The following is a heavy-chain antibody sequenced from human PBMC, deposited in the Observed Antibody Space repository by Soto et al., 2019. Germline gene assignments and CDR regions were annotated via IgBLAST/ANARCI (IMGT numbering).Heavy chain of an antibody. CDR1: GYTFTSYD. V-gene: IGHV1-8*01. D-gene: IGHD3-10*01. Sequence: ASVKVSCKASGYTFTSYDINWVRQATGQGLEWMGWMNPNSGNTGYAQKFQGRVTMTRNTSISTAYMELSSLRSEDTATYYCARDIITVIGGEIYYYFGMDVWGQGTTVTVSS. J-gene: IGHJ6*02. CDR3: ARDIITVIGGEIYYYFGMDV. CDR2: MNPNSGNT.